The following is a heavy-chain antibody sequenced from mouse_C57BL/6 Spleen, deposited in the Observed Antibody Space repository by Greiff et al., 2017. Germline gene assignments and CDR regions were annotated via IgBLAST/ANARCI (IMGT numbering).Heavy chain of an antibody. CDR3: ARSGDYVYLDY. J-gene: IGHJ2*01. Sequence: VQLQQPGAELVKPGASVKLSCKASGYTFTSYWMHWVKQRPGQGLEWIGMIHPNSGSTNYNEKFKSKATLTVDKSSSTAYMQLSSLTSEDSAVYYCARSGDYVYLDYWGQGTTLTVSS. V-gene: IGHV1-64*01. CDR1: GYTFTSYW. CDR2: IHPNSGST. D-gene: IGHD2-4*01.